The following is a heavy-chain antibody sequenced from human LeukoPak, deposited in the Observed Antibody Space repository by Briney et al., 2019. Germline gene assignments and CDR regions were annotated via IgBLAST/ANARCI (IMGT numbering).Heavy chain of an antibody. V-gene: IGHV3-23*01. D-gene: IGHD3-22*01. J-gene: IGHJ3*02. CDR2: ISNNGGYT. Sequence: PGGSLRLSCAASGFTFSSSAMSWVRQAPGKGLEWISAISNNGGYTYYADSVQGRFTISRDNSKSTLCLQMNSLRAEDTAIYYCARRCYDTTGYAFDIWDQGTMVTVSS. CDR3: ARRCYDTTGYAFDI. CDR1: GFTFSSSA.